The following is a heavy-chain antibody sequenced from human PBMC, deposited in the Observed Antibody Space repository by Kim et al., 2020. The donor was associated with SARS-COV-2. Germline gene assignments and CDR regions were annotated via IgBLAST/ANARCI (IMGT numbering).Heavy chain of an antibody. Sequence: GGSLRLSCAASGFTVSSNYMSWVRQAPGKGLEWVSVIYSGGSTYYADSVKGRFTISRDNSKNTLYLQMNSLRAEDTAVYYCARTVTTLGLRDAFDIWGQGTMVTVSS. CDR2: IYSGGST. J-gene: IGHJ3*02. D-gene: IGHD4-17*01. CDR3: ARTVTTLGLRDAFDI. V-gene: IGHV3-53*01. CDR1: GFTVSSNY.